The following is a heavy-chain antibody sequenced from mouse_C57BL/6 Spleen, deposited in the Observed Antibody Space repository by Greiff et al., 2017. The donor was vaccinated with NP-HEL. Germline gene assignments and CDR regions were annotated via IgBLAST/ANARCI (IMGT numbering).Heavy chain of an antibody. J-gene: IGHJ2*01. CDR3: ARSAIYDGYYDYFDY. D-gene: IGHD2-3*01. Sequence: QVQLQQSGAELVRPGASVKMSCKASGYTFTSYNMHWVKQTPRQGLEWIGAIYPGNGDTSYNQKFKGKATLTVDKSSSTAYMQLSSLTSEDSAVYFCARSAIYDGYYDYFDYWGQGTTLTVSS. CDR1: GYTFTSYN. CDR2: IYPGNGDT. V-gene: IGHV1-12*01.